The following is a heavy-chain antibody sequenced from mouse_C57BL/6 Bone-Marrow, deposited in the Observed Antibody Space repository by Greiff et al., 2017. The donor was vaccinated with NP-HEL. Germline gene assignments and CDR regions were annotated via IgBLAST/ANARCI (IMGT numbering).Heavy chain of an antibody. CDR2: IHPGSGST. J-gene: IGHJ1*03. Sequence: VQLQQPGAELVKPGASVKMSCKASGYTFTSYWITWVKQRPGQGLEWIGDIHPGSGSTNYNEKFKSKATLTVDTPSSTAYMQLSSLTSEDSAVYYCARYYGNHVRYFDVWGTGTTVTVSS. D-gene: IGHD2-1*01. V-gene: IGHV1-55*01. CDR3: ARYYGNHVRYFDV. CDR1: GYTFTSYW.